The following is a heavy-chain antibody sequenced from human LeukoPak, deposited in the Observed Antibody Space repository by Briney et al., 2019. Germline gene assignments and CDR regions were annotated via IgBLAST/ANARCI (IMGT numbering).Heavy chain of an antibody. CDR2: IYDSGGT. J-gene: IGHJ3*02. CDR3: ATHRRSGSGGSENAFEI. CDR1: GGSTSSSTYY. D-gene: IGHD5-12*01. Sequence: PSETLSLTCTVSGGSTSSSTYYWDWLRQPPGKGLEWFGNIYDSGGTHYNPSLKSRVTISEDTSKNQFSLKLNSVTAADTAVYYCATHRRSGSGGSENAFEIWGQGTMVTVSS. V-gene: IGHV4-39*01.